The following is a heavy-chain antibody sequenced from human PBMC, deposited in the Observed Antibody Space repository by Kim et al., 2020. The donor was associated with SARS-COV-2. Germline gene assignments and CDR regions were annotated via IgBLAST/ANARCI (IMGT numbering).Heavy chain of an antibody. J-gene: IGHJ6*02. CDR3: AREYSSGWYGYYYYGMDV. Sequence: SETLSLTCAVSGGSISSSNWWSCVRQPPGKGLEWIGEIYHSGSTNYNPSLKSRVTISVDKSKNQFSLKLSSVTAADTAVYYCAREYSSGWYGYYYYGMDVWGQGTTVTVSS. D-gene: IGHD6-19*01. CDR2: IYHSGST. V-gene: IGHV4-4*02. CDR1: GGSISSSNW.